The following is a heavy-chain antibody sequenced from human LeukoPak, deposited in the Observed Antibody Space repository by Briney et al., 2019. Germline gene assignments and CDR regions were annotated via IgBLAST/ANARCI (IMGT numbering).Heavy chain of an antibody. J-gene: IGHJ6*04. D-gene: IGHD3-10*01. V-gene: IGHV1-2*04. CDR1: GYTFTSYD. Sequence: ASVKVSCKASGYTFTSYDINWVRQALGQGLEWMGWINPNSGGTNYAQKFQGWVTMTRDTSISTAYMELSRLRSDDTAVYYCARGRGGTMVRGEYGMDVWGKGTTVTVSS. CDR3: ARGRGGTMVRGEYGMDV. CDR2: INPNSGGT.